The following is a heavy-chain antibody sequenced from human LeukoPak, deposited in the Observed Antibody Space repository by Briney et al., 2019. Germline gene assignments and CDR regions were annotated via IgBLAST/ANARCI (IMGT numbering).Heavy chain of an antibody. V-gene: IGHV3-74*01. Sequence: GGSLRLSCAASGSYWMHWVRQAPGKGLVWVSHINSDGSWTSYADSVKGRFTISRDNSMNTLYLQMNGLRAEDTAVYYCAKFVGVSVWYGISGPWGQGTLVTVSS. CDR1: GSYW. J-gene: IGHJ5*02. CDR2: INSDGSWT. CDR3: AKFVGVSVWYGISGP. D-gene: IGHD3-10*01.